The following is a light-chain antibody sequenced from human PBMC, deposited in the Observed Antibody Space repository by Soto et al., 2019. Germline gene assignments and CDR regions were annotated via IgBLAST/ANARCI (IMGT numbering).Light chain of an antibody. Sequence: DIQLTQSPSFLSASVGDRVTITCRASQGISSYLAWYQQKPGKAPKLLIYAASTLQSGVPSRFSGSGSGTDFTLTISSLQTEDFAAYYCQQSYSAPYTFGQGNKLEI. CDR1: QGISSY. V-gene: IGKV1-39*01. CDR2: AAS. J-gene: IGKJ2*01. CDR3: QQSYSAPYT.